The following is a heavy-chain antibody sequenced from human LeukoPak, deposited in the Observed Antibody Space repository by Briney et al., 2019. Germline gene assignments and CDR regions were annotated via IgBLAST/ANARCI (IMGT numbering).Heavy chain of an antibody. Sequence: PSQTLSLTCAISADSVSSNSAAWNWIRQSPSRGLDWLGRTYYRSKLYNDSAVSVKSRITINPDTSKNQFSLQLNSVTPEDTAVYYCARDAFGYGDSPPTLDYWGQGTLVTVSS. CDR3: ARDAFGYGDSPPTLDY. D-gene: IGHD4-17*01. V-gene: IGHV6-1*01. CDR2: TYYRSKLYN. J-gene: IGHJ4*02. CDR1: ADSVSSNSAA.